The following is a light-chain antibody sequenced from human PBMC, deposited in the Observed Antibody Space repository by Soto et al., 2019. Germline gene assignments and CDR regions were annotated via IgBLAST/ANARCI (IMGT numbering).Light chain of an antibody. CDR1: SSDVGGYNY. J-gene: IGLJ1*01. V-gene: IGLV2-14*01. CDR3: SSYTSSSLYV. Sequence: QFVLTQPASVSGSPGQSITISCTGTSSDVGGYNYVSWYQQHPGKAPKLMIYEVSNRPSGVSNRFSGSKSGNTASLTISGLQAEDEADYYCSSYTSSSLYVFXTGTKVTVL. CDR2: EVS.